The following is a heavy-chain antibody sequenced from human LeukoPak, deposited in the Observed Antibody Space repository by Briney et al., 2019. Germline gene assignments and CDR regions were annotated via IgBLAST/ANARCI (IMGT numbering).Heavy chain of an antibody. CDR3: ARDLEGSSWFHNYYMDV. V-gene: IGHV4-34*01. J-gene: IGHJ6*03. D-gene: IGHD6-13*01. CDR1: GGSFSGYY. CDR2: INHSGST. Sequence: SETLSLTCAVYGGSFSGYYWSWIRQPPGKGLEWIGEINHSGSTNYNPSLKSRVTISIDRSKNQFSLKLSSVTAADTAVYYCARDLEGSSWFHNYYMDVWGKGTTVTVSS.